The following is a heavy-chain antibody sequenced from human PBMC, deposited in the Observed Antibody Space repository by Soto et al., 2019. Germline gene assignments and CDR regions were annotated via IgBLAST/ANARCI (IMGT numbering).Heavy chain of an antibody. D-gene: IGHD6-19*01. CDR2: INAGNGNT. J-gene: IGHJ4*02. V-gene: IGHV1-3*01. CDR3: ARDGYSSGWYGPTIDY. Sequence: GASVKVSCKASGYTFTSYAMHWVRQAPGQRLEWMGWINAGNGNTKYSQKFQGRVTITRDTSASTAYMELSSLRSEDTAVYYCARDGYSSGWYGPTIDYWGQGTLVTVSS. CDR1: GYTFTSYA.